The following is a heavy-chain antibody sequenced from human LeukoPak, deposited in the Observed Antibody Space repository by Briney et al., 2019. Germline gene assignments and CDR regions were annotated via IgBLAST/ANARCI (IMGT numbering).Heavy chain of an antibody. V-gene: IGHV3-7*01. Sequence: GGSLRLSCEVTGFTLSSYWMSWVRQAPGKGLEWVANIKQDGTETHYGDSVKGRFTISRDNAKNSLYMQLNSLRGEDTAVYYCATNTDRDAYMASSGQGTLVTVSP. J-gene: IGHJ5*02. CDR1: GFTLSSYW. D-gene: IGHD5-24*01. CDR3: ATNTDRDAYMAS. CDR2: IKQDGTET.